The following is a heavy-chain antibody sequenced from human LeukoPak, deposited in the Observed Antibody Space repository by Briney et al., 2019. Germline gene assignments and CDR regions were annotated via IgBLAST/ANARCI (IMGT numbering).Heavy chain of an antibody. V-gene: IGHV3-48*03. CDR2: ISSSGSTI. CDR1: GFTFSSYE. CDR3: ARDHYSNWFDP. D-gene: IGHD4-11*01. J-gene: IGHJ5*02. Sequence: GGSLRLSCAASGFTFSSYEMNWVRQAPGKGLEWVSYISSSGSTIYYADSVKGGFTISRDNSKNTLYLQMNSLRAEDTAVYYCARDHYSNWFDPWGQGTLVTVSS.